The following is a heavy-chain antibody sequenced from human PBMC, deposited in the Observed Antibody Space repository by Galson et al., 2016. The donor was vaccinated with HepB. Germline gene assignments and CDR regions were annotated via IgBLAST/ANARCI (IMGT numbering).Heavy chain of an antibody. D-gene: IGHD3-10*01. Sequence: SLRLSCAASGFTFSNYGMHWVRQAPGKGLEWVALISYDGINSYYADSLKGRFTISRDNSKNTLYLQMNSLRAEDTGVYYCAKDRLAAPYYDYVMDVWGQGTTVTVSS. CDR2: ISYDGINS. CDR1: GFTFSNYG. V-gene: IGHV3-30*18. J-gene: IGHJ6*02. CDR3: AKDRLAAPYYDYVMDV.